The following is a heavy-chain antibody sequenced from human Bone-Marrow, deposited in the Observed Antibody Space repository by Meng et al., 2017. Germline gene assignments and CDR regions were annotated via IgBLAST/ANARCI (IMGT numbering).Heavy chain of an antibody. CDR3: AREGRSHQVGVSVY. V-gene: IGHV4-30-4*01. CDR1: GGSISSGVYY. CDR2: IYNSGGT. J-gene: IGHJ4*02. Sequence: QVQLQESGPGLVKSSQTLSLTCTVSGGSISSGVYYWSWIRQPPGKGLEWIGYIYNSGGTYYNPSVKSRVTISVDTSKNQFSLKLRFVTAADTAVYYCAREGRSHQVGVSVYWGQGNLVTVSS. D-gene: IGHD2-21*01.